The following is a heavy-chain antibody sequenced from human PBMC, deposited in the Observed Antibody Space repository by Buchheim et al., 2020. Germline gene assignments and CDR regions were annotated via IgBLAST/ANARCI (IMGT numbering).Heavy chain of an antibody. CDR2: IWYDGSNK. J-gene: IGHJ4*02. CDR3: ARDGFGVAEETIDTAHFDY. Sequence: QVQLVESGGGVVQPGRSLRLSCAASGFTFSSYGMHWVRQAPGKGLEWVAVIWYDGSNKYYADSVKGRFTISRDNSKTTLYLQMNSLRAEDTAVYYCARDGFGVAEETIDTAHFDYWGQGTL. V-gene: IGHV3-33*01. CDR1: GFTFSSYG. D-gene: IGHD3-3*01.